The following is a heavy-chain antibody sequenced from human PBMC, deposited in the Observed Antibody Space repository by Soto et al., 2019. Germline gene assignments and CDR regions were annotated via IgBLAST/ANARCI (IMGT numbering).Heavy chain of an antibody. CDR1: GGSISSGGYS. J-gene: IGHJ4*02. Sequence: QLQLQASGLVLVKPSQTLSLTCAVSGGSISSGGYSWSWIRQPPGKGLEWIGYIYHSGSTYYNPSLKSRVTISVDRSKNQFSLKLSSVTAADTAVYYCAGGYYYILTGYYNYFDYWCQGTLVTVSS. V-gene: IGHV4-30-2*01. CDR3: AGGYYYILTGYYNYFDY. D-gene: IGHD3-9*01. CDR2: IYHSGST.